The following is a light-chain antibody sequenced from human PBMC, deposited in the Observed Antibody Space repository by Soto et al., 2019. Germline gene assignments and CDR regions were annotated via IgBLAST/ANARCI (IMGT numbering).Light chain of an antibody. CDR3: QQYNNWPPKQYT. J-gene: IGKJ2*01. Sequence: EIVMTQSPATLSVSPGERATLSCRASQSVSSNLAWYQHKPGQAPRLLIYGASTRATGNPARFSASGSGTEFSLTISSLQSEDFAVYYCQQYNNWPPKQYTFGQGTKLEIK. CDR1: QSVSSN. CDR2: GAS. V-gene: IGKV3-15*01.